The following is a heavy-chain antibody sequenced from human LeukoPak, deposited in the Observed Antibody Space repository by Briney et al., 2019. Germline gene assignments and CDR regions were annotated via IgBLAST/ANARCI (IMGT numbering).Heavy chain of an antibody. V-gene: IGHV1-69*05. Sequence: SVKVSCKASGGTFSNYAISWVRQAPGQGLEWMGGIIPIFGTAKYAQKFQGRVTITTDESTSTAYMELSSLRSEDTAIYYCARGFSYDTSDYFTRFDPWGQGTLVTVSS. D-gene: IGHD3-22*01. CDR2: IIPIFGTA. CDR3: ARGFSYDTSDYFTRFDP. CDR1: GGTFSNYA. J-gene: IGHJ5*02.